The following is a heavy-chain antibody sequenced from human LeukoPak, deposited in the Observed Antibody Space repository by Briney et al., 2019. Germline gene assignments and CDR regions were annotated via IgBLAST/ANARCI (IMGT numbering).Heavy chain of an antibody. V-gene: IGHV4-34*01. D-gene: IGHD3-22*01. J-gene: IGHJ4*02. CDR1: GGSFSGYY. CDR2: INHSGST. CDR3: ARAAHYYDSSGYYYGPLDY. Sequence: PSETLSLTCAVYGGSFSGYYWSWIRQPPGKGLEWIGEINHSGSTNYNPSLKGRVTISVDTSKNQFSLKLSSVTAADTAVYHCARAAHYYDSSGYYYGPLDYWGQGTLVTVSS.